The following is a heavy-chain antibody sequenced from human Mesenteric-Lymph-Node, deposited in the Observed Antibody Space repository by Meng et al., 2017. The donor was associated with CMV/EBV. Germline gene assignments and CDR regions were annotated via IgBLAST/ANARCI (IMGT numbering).Heavy chain of an antibody. CDR2: IYRGDNT. Sequence: EVQPVGSGGGLVQAGGSLRLSCAASGFNVRDKYMSWVRQAPGKGLEWVCIIYRGDNTYYIDSVKDRFTVSRDNSKNTMYLQMNSLRVEDTAVYYCTGDSVSNPNLDYWGQGTLVTVSS. CDR1: GFNVRDKY. J-gene: IGHJ4*02. V-gene: IGHV3-66*01. CDR3: TGDSVSNPNLDY. D-gene: IGHD3-10*01.